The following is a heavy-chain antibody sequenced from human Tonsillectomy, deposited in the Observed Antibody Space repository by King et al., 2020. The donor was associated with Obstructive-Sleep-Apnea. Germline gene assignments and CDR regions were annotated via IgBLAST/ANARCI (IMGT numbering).Heavy chain of an antibody. D-gene: IGHD6-19*01. Sequence: VQLVESGGGLVQPGRSLRLSCAASGFTFDDYAMHWVRQAPGKGLEWVSGISWNSGSIGYADSVTGRFTISRDNAKNSLYLQMTSLRTEDTALYFCAKDKNSGWYFDYLDYWGRGTVVTVSS. J-gene: IGHJ4*02. CDR2: ISWNSGSI. CDR1: GFTFDDYA. V-gene: IGHV3-9*01. CDR3: AKDKNSGWYFDYLDY.